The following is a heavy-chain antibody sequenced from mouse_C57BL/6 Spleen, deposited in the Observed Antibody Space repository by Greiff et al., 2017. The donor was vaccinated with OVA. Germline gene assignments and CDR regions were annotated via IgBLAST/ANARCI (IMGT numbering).Heavy chain of an antibody. CDR1: GYTFTSYW. D-gene: IGHD1-1*01. Sequence: VQLQQPGAELVKPGASVKLSCKASGYTFTSYWMHWVKQRPGQGLEWIGMIHPNSGSTNYNEKFKSKATLTVDKSSSTAYMQLSSLTSEDSAVXYGARGGLITTVGATGNYAMDYWGQGTSVTVSS. CDR2: IHPNSGST. CDR3: ARGGLITTVGATGNYAMDY. J-gene: IGHJ4*01. V-gene: IGHV1-64*01.